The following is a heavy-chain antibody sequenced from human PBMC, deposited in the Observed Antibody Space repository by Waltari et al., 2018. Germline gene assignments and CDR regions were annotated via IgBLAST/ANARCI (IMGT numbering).Heavy chain of an antibody. CDR2: SHHTGST. CDR1: GYSVSSNTY. D-gene: IGHD2-8*01. V-gene: IGHV4-38-2*01. Sequence: QVQLQESGPGLVKPSETLSLTCVVSGYSVSSNTYWAWIRQPPGKGLEWIGSSHHTGSTYYSPSLKSRVTISIDTSKNQFSVNLISVTAADTAVYYCARRHPGYCSNGVCSSFDFWGQGTLVTVSS. CDR3: ARRHPGYCSNGVCSSFDF. J-gene: IGHJ4*02.